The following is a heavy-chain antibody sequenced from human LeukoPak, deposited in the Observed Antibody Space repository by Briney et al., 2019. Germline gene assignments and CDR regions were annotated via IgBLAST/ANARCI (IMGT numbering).Heavy chain of an antibody. CDR1: GFTFSSYW. CDR2: IKQDGSEK. J-gene: IGHJ6*03. D-gene: IGHD3-10*01. CDR3: ARGFMVRGVHYNYYYYMDV. Sequence: PGGSLRLSCAASGFTFSSYWMSWVRQAPGKGLEWVANIKQDGSEKYYVDSVKGRFTISRDNAKNSLYLQMNSLRAEDTAVYFCARGFMVRGVHYNYYYYMDVWGKGTTVTISS. V-gene: IGHV3-7*01.